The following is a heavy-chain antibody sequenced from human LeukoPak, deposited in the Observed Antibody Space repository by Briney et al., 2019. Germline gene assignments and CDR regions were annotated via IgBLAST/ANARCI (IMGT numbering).Heavy chain of an antibody. CDR1: GGSISSGSYY. J-gene: IGHJ4*02. D-gene: IGHD3-10*01. CDR3: AREGRTDQDY. V-gene: IGHV4-61*02. Sequence: PSETLSLTCTVSGGSISSGSYYWSWIRQPAGKGLEWIGRIYTSGSTNYNPSLKSRVTISVDTSKNQFSLKLSSVTAADTAVYYCAREGRTDQDYWGQGTLVTVSS. CDR2: IYTSGST.